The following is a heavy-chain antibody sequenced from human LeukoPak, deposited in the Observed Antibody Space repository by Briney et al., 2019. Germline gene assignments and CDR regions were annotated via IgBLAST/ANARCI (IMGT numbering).Heavy chain of an antibody. J-gene: IGHJ4*02. V-gene: IGHV3-66*01. Sequence: GGSLRLSCAASGFTVSSIYMSWVRQAPGKGLEWVSVIYSGGSAYYADSVKGRFTISRDNSKNTLYLQMNSLRAEDTAVYYCARASSRLYYFDYWGQGTLVTVSS. CDR3: ARASSRLYYFDY. CDR2: IYSGGSA. CDR1: GFTVSSIY. D-gene: IGHD2-2*01.